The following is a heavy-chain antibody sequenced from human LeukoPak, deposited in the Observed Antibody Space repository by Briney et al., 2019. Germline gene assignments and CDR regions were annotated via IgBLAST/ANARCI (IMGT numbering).Heavy chain of an antibody. V-gene: IGHV3-74*01. J-gene: IGHJ4*02. CDR3: ARDGSLPDY. Sequence: GGSLRLSCAASGFTFSSYWMHWVRQAPGKGLVWVSRIHGDGSGPIYADSVEGRFTISRDNAKNTLYLQMNSLRAEDTAVYYCARDGSLPDYWGQGTLVTVSS. D-gene: IGHD2-15*01. CDR1: GFTFSSYW. CDR2: IHGDGSGP.